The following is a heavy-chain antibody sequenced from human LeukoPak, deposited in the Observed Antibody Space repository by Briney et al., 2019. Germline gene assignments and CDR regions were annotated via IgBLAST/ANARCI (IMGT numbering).Heavy chain of an antibody. Sequence: SETLSLTCAVYGGSFSGYCWSWIRQPPGKGLEWIGEINHSGSPNYNPSLMSRVTISGDTSKNQFSLKLSSVPAADTAVYYCARGSNYYDSSGYYGAPPEYFQHWGQGTLVTVSS. J-gene: IGHJ1*01. V-gene: IGHV4-34*01. CDR3: ARGSNYYDSSGYYGAPPEYFQH. CDR2: INHSGSP. CDR1: GGSFSGYC. D-gene: IGHD3-22*01.